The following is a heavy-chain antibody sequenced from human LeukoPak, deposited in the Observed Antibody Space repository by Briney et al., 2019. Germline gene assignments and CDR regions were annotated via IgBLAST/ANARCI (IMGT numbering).Heavy chain of an antibody. CDR3: AREFVVVTAPPLGWFDP. CDR1: GGTFSSYA. Sequence: GASVKVSCKASGGTFSSYAISWVRRAPGQGLEWMGGIIPIFGTANYAQKFQGRVTITADESTSTAYMELSSLRSEDTAVYYCAREFVVVTAPPLGWFDPWGQGTLVTVSS. V-gene: IGHV1-69*13. J-gene: IGHJ5*02. D-gene: IGHD2-21*02. CDR2: IIPIFGTA.